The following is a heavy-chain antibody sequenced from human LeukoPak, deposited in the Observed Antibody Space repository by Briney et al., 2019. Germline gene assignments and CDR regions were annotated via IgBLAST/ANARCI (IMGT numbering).Heavy chain of an antibody. J-gene: IGHJ4*02. CDR3: ARDGLDYYGSGSALFDY. CDR1: GYTFTSYA. Sequence: ASVKVSCKASGYTFTSYAMNWVRQAPGRGLEWMGWINTNTGNPTYAQGFTGRFVFSLDTSVSTAYLQISSLKAEDTAVYYCARDGLDYYGSGSALFDYWGQGTLVTVSS. V-gene: IGHV7-4-1*02. CDR2: INTNTGNP. D-gene: IGHD3-10*01.